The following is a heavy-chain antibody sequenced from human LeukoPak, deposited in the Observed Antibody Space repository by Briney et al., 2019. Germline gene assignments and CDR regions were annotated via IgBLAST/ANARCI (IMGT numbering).Heavy chain of an antibody. CDR1: GFSLSTHG. Sequence: GGSLRLSCAASGFSLSTHGMHWFRQAPGKGLEWVAGMWHDGTREDYADSVKGRFTISRDLSKNTLNLQMNSLRVEDTAMFYCARDLSYGSLDFRGQGTLVTVSS. D-gene: IGHD1-26*01. CDR2: MWHDGTRE. V-gene: IGHV3-33*01. J-gene: IGHJ4*02. CDR3: ARDLSYGSLDF.